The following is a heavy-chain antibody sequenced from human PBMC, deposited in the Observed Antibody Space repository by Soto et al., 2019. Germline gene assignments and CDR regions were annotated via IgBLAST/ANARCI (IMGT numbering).Heavy chain of an antibody. CDR2: IFHGGST. J-gene: IGHJ4*02. CDR1: GGSFSGYF. CDR3: ARPHYDSNTFYYFFDY. D-gene: IGHD3-22*01. V-gene: IGHV4-34*12. Sequence: PPETLSLTCAVYGGSFSGYFWSWIRQPPGKGLEWIGEIFHGGSTNYSPSLKSRVTISVDTSKNQFSLELSSVTAADTAVYYCARPHYDSNTFYYFFDYWGQGTLVTVSS.